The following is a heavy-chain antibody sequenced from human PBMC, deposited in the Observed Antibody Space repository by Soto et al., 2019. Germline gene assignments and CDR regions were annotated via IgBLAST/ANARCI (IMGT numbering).Heavy chain of an antibody. CDR3: ARANSDRYAYYFDY. CDR2: IYYSGST. D-gene: IGHD6-19*01. CDR1: GGSISSYY. Sequence: SETLSLTCTVSGGSISSYYWSWIRQPPGKGLEWIGYIYYSGSTNYNPSLKSRVTISVDTSKNQFSLKLSSVTAADTAVYYCARANSDRYAYYFDYWGQGTLVTVSS. J-gene: IGHJ4*02. V-gene: IGHV4-59*01.